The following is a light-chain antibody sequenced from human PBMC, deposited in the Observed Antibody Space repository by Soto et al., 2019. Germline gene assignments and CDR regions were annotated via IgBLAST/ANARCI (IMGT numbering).Light chain of an antibody. Sequence: EIVMTQSPVTPSVSPGDRATLSCRASQSVNSNLAWYQQKPGQTPKLLIYVASTRATGIPARFSGSGSGTEFTLTISSLQSEDFAVYYCQQYNVWPLTFGGGTKVEFK. CDR2: VAS. CDR3: QQYNVWPLT. J-gene: IGKJ4*01. V-gene: IGKV3-15*01. CDR1: QSVNSN.